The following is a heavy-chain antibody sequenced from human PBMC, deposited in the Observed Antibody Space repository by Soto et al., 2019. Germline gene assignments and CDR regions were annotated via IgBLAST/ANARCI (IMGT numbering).Heavy chain of an antibody. CDR2: IWYDGSNK. D-gene: IGHD6-25*01. Sequence: GGSLRLSCAASGFTFSSYGMHWVRQAPGKGLEWVAVIWYDGSNKYYADSVKGRFTISRDNSKNTLYLQMNSLRAEDTAVYYCARERYSSGLNWFDPWGQGTLVTVSS. J-gene: IGHJ5*02. CDR3: ARERYSSGLNWFDP. CDR1: GFTFSSYG. V-gene: IGHV3-33*01.